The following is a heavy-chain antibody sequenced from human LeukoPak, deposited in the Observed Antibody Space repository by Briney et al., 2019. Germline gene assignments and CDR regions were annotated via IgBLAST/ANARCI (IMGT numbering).Heavy chain of an antibody. V-gene: IGHV4-59*08. Sequence: SETLSLTCTVSGGSISSYYWSWIRQPPGKELKWIGHIYYSGSTNYNPSLKSRVTISVDTSKNQFSLKLSSVTAADTAVYYCARHMIQLSPLTPFDYWGQGTLVTVSS. J-gene: IGHJ4*02. CDR3: ARHMIQLSPLTPFDY. CDR2: IYYSGST. D-gene: IGHD5-18*01. CDR1: GGSISSYY.